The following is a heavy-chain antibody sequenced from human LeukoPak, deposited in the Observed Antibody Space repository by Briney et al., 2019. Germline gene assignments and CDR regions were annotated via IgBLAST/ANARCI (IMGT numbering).Heavy chain of an antibody. V-gene: IGHV4-61*02. D-gene: IGHD1-1*01. CDR2: IYTSGTT. CDR3: ARQLNDAFDI. J-gene: IGHJ3*02. CDR1: GGSVRRGNYY. Sequence: SETLSLTCTVSGGSVRRGNYYWTWIRQPAGSGLEWIGRIYTSGTTDYNPSLRTRVTISVDTSKNQFSLKLSSVTAADTAVYYCARQLNDAFDIWGQGTMVTVSS.